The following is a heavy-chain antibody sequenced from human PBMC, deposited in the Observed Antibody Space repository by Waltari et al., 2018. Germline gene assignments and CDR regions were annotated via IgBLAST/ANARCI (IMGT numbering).Heavy chain of an antibody. D-gene: IGHD4-17*01. CDR1: GYSISSGYY. CDR3: ARLILYYDYGDYFDY. J-gene: IGHJ4*02. V-gene: IGHV4-38-2*01. CDR2: IYHSGST. Sequence: QVQLQESGPGLVKPSETLSLTCAVSGYSISSGYYWGWIRQPPGKGLEWIGSIYHSGSTYYNPSLKSRVTISVDTSKNQFSLKLSSVTAADTAVYYCARLILYYDYGDYFDYWGQGTLVTVSS.